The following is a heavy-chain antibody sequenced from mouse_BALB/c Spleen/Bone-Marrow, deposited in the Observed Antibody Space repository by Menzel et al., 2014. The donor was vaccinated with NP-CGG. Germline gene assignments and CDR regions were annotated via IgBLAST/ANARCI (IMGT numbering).Heavy chain of an antibody. V-gene: IGHV2-6-7*01. J-gene: IGHJ4*01. CDR3: ARGEDYDDYYAMDH. CDR1: GFSLTGYG. Sequence: VKVIESGPGLVAPSQSLSITCTVSGFSLTGYGVNWVRQPPGKGLEWLGMIWGDGSTDYNTALKSRLSISKDNSKSQVFLKMNSLQTDDTARYYCARGEDYDDYYAMDHWGQGTSVTVSS. CDR2: IWGDGST. D-gene: IGHD2-4*01.